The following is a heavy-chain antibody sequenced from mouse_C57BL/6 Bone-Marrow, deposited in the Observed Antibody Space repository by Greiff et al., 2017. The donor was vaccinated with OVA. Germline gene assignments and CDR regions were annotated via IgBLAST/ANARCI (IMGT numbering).Heavy chain of an antibody. Sequence: QVQLQQPGAELVKPGASVKLSCKASGYTFTSYWMHWVKQRPGQGLEWIGMIHPTSGSTNYNEKFKSKATLTVDKSSSTAYMQLSSLTSEDSAVYYCAIYYYGRFAYWGQGTLVTVSA. CDR3: AIYYYGRFAY. CDR1: GYTFTSYW. J-gene: IGHJ3*01. V-gene: IGHV1-64*01. CDR2: IHPTSGST. D-gene: IGHD1-1*01.